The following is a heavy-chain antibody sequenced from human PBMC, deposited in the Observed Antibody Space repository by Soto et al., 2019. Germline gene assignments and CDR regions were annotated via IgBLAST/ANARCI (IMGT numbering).Heavy chain of an antibody. V-gene: IGHV1-69*12. D-gene: IGHD2-8*01. CDR3: ASDNGRPQLGANDYYITDV. Sequence: QVQLVQSGAEVKEPGSSVKVSCQASGGTFSSSALSWVRQAPGQGLEWMGGIIPLFRTPDYAQQFQGRVTITADESTSTAYMEPSSLRAADTAIYDCASDNGRPQLGANDYYITDVWGQGTTITVSS. CDR1: GGTFSSSA. CDR2: IIPLFRTP. J-gene: IGHJ6*02.